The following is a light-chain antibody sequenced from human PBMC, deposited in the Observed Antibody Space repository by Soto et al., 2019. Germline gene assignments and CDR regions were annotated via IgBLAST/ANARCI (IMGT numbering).Light chain of an antibody. CDR2: SNN. Sequence: QAVVTQPPSASGTPGQRVTLSCSGSSSNIGSNTVNWYQQLPGTAPKLLIYSNNQRPSGVPDRFSGSKSGTSASLAISGLQSEDEADYYCAAWDDSLNGLYVFGTGTKVTVL. CDR1: SSNIGSNT. V-gene: IGLV1-44*01. J-gene: IGLJ1*01. CDR3: AAWDDSLNGLYV.